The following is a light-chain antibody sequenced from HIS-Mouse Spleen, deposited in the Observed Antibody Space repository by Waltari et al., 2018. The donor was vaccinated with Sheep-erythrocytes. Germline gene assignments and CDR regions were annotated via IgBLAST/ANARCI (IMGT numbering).Light chain of an antibody. V-gene: IGKV3-11*01. CDR2: DAS. Sequence: TQSPATLSLSPGERATLSCRASQSVSSYLAWYQQKPGQAPRLLIYDASNRATGIPARFIGSGSGTDFTLTISSLEPEDFAVYYCQQRSNWYTFGQGTKLEIK. J-gene: IGKJ2*01. CDR3: QQRSNWYT. CDR1: QSVSSY.